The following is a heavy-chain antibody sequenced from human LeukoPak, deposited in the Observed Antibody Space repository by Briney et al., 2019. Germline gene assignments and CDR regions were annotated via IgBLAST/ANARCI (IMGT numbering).Heavy chain of an antibody. D-gene: IGHD3-22*01. CDR1: GGSISSYH. Sequence: SETPSLTCTVSGGSISSYHWSWIRQPPGKGLEWIGYFIYSGNINYNPSLKSRVTISVDTSKNRFSLKLTSVTAADTAVYYCARARNYYDSSDYYYEGDAFDIWGQGTMVTVSS. CDR3: ARARNYYDSSDYYYEGDAFDI. V-gene: IGHV4-59*01. CDR2: FIYSGNI. J-gene: IGHJ3*02.